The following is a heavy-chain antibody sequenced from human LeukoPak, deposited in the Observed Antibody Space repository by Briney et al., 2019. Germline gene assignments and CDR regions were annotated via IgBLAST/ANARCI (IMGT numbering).Heavy chain of an antibody. Sequence: GRSLRLSCAASGFTFSNYAMDWVSQSPGKGMEWVAVIWYDGNDKYYRDSVKGRFTISRDNSKNTLYLQKNSLRVEDTALYYCARDAVSAGTLTTDYWGQGTLVTVSS. CDR2: IWYDGNDK. CDR3: ARDAVSAGTLTTDY. D-gene: IGHD6-13*01. CDR1: GFTFSNYA. J-gene: IGHJ4*02. V-gene: IGHV3-33*01.